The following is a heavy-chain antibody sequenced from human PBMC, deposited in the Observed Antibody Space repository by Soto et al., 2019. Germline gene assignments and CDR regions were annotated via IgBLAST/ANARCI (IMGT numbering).Heavy chain of an antibody. D-gene: IGHD1-26*01. CDR3: ARVPPQIVGANTGDY. Sequence: ASVKGSCKASGYTFTCYYMHWVRQAPGQGLEWMGWINPNSRGTNDAQKFQGRVSMTRDTSISTAYMELSRLRSADTAVYYCARVPPQIVGANTGDYWGQGTLVIVSS. V-gene: IGHV1-2*02. J-gene: IGHJ4*02. CDR1: GYTFTCYY. CDR2: INPNSRGT.